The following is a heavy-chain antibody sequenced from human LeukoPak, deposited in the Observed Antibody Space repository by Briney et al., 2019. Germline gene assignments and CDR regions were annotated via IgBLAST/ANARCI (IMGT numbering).Heavy chain of an antibody. J-gene: IGHJ4*02. Sequence: GGSLRLSCAASGFTFSSYAMSWVRHAPGKGLEWVSAISGSGGSTYYADSVKGRFTISRDNSKNTLYLQMNSLRAEDTAVYYCAKGCSGCLYIAYWGQGTLVTVSS. CDR1: GFTFSSYA. D-gene: IGHD4/OR15-4a*01. V-gene: IGHV3-23*01. CDR2: ISGSGGST. CDR3: AKGCSGCLYIAY.